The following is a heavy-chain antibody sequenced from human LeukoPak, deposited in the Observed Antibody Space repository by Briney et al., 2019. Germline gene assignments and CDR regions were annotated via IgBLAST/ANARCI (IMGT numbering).Heavy chain of an antibody. D-gene: IGHD2-2*02. J-gene: IGHJ1*01. Sequence: ASVKVSCKASGYTFTGYYMHWVRQAPGQGLEWMGWINPNSGGTNYAQKFQGRVTMTRDTSISTAYMELSRLRSDDTAVYYCLVVPAAIAEYFQHWGQGTLVTVSS. CDR3: LVVPAAIAEYFQH. CDR2: INPNSGGT. V-gene: IGHV1-2*02. CDR1: GYTFTGYY.